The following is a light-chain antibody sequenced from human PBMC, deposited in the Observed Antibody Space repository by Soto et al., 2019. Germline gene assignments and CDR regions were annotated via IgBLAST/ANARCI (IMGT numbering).Light chain of an antibody. CDR2: AAS. V-gene: IGKV1-9*01. J-gene: IGKJ1*01. Sequence: DIQLTQSPSFLSASVGDRVTITCRASQGISSYLAWYQQKPGKAPNLLIYAASTLQTGVPSSFSGSGSGTEFTLTISSLQPEDFATYYCQHLNGYPRTFGQGTKVEIK. CDR3: QHLNGYPRT. CDR1: QGISSY.